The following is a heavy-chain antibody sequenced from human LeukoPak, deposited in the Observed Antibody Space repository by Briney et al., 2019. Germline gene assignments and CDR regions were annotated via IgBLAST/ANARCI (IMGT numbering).Heavy chain of an antibody. D-gene: IGHD6-6*01. Sequence: SLRLSCAASGFTFSSYWMHWVRQAPGKGLVWVSRINTDGSSTSYADSVKGRFTISRDNAKNTLYLQMNSLRAEDTAVYYCARRLAARHKYFQHWGQGTLVTVSS. V-gene: IGHV3-74*01. CDR3: ARRLAARHKYFQH. J-gene: IGHJ1*01. CDR2: INTDGSST. CDR1: GFTFSSYW.